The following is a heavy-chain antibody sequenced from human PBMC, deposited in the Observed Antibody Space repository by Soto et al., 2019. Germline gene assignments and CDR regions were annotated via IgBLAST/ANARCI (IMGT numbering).Heavy chain of an antibody. J-gene: IGHJ4*02. D-gene: IGHD6-19*01. Sequence: EVQLLESGGGLVQPGGSLRLSCAASGFTFSSYAMSWVRQAPGKGLEWVSAISGSDGSTYYADSVKGQFTISRDNSKHTLYLEMNSLRGEDTAVYYCGKDPVGIAVGGGYWGQGTLVTVSS. CDR2: ISGSDGST. V-gene: IGHV3-23*01. CDR1: GFTFSSYA. CDR3: GKDPVGIAVGGGY.